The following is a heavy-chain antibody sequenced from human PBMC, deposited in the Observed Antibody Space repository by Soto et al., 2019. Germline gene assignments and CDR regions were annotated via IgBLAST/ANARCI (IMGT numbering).Heavy chain of an antibody. Sequence: QVQLVQSGAEVKKPGASVKVSCKASGYTFTSYGISWVRQAPGQGLEWMGWISAYNGNTNYAQKLQGRVTMTTDTSTSTAYMERRSLRSDDTAVYYCARDGYYDILTGSHYYYYYGMDVWGQGTTVTVSS. V-gene: IGHV1-18*01. CDR3: ARDGYYDILTGSHYYYYYGMDV. CDR1: GYTFTSYG. J-gene: IGHJ6*02. D-gene: IGHD3-9*01. CDR2: ISAYNGNT.